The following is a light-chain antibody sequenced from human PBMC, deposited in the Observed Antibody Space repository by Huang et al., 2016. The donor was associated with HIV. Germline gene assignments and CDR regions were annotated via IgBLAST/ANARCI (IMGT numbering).Light chain of an antibody. CDR3: QGSLSIPHT. CDR1: QNIRRY. Sequence: DIQMTQSPSSLSVSVGDRVTITCRASQNIRRYLNWYQQKPGKPPKLLIHSASSLQSGVPSRFSARGSGTEFTLTISSLQPEDFATYYCQGSLSIPHTFGQGTNLEIK. CDR2: SAS. V-gene: IGKV1-39*01. J-gene: IGKJ2*01.